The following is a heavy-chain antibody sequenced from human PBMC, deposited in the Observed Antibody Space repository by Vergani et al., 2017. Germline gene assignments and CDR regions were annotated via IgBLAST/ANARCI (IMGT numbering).Heavy chain of an antibody. CDR2: ISASGNA. CDR3: ARRSGWYYSGGKVHPLRTAFDV. V-gene: IGHV4-61*02. Sequence: QVQLQASGPGRVKPSQTLSLTCTMSGGSISAGYYFWSWIRQPAGKGLEWLGHISASGNASHSPSLKTRVSMSVDTSKNQFSLTVTSVTAADTAIYFSARRSGWYYSGGKVHPLRTAFDVWGHGTVVTVSS. D-gene: IGHD6-19*01. CDR1: GGSISAGYYF. J-gene: IGHJ3*01.